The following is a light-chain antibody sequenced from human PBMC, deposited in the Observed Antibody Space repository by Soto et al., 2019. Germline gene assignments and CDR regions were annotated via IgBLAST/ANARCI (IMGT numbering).Light chain of an antibody. CDR3: QQRSNWPPTT. J-gene: IGKJ3*01. CDR2: DAS. CDR1: QSVSSY. V-gene: IGKV3-11*01. Sequence: EIVLTQSPATLSLSPGERATLSCRASQSVSSYLAWYQQKPGQAPRLLIYDASNRATGIPARFSGSGSGTDFTLTISRLEPEDFAVYYCQQRSNWPPTTFGTGTKVDIK.